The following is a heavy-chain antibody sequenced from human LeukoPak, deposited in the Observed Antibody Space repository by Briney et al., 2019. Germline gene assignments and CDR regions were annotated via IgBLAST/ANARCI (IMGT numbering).Heavy chain of an antibody. D-gene: IGHD5-18*01. CDR1: GGSISNYY. CDR3: ARVLYNYGPHYFDF. Sequence: SETLSLTCTVSGGSISNYYWSWIRQAPGKGLEWIGYIYTTGSTNYNPSLKSRVTISVDTSKNQFSLKLSSVTAADTAVYYCARVLYNYGPHYFDFWGQGTLDTVSS. V-gene: IGHV4-4*08. J-gene: IGHJ4*02. CDR2: IYTTGST.